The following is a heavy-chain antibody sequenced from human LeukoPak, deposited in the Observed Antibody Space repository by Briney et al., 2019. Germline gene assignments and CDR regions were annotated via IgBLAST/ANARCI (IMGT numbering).Heavy chain of an antibody. Sequence: PSETLSLTCTVSGGSMDNYYWSWIRQPAGKGLEWIGRIYASGGTKYNPSLKSRVTISVDTSKNEFSLKLSSVTAADTAVYYCARVSLVRGAPDYYFDYWGQGTLVTVSS. CDR1: GGSMDNYY. CDR2: IYASGGT. V-gene: IGHV4-4*07. J-gene: IGHJ4*02. D-gene: IGHD3-10*01. CDR3: ARVSLVRGAPDYYFDY.